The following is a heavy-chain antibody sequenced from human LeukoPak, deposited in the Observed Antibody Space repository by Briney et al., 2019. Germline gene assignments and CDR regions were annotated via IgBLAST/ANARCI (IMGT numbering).Heavy chain of an antibody. J-gene: IGHJ4*02. V-gene: IGHV3-49*03. D-gene: IGHD3-3*01. CDR1: GFTFADYA. CDR2: IRAKISGETT. Sequence: GGSLRLSCSASGFTFADYALIWFRQAPGKGLESVALIRAKISGETTDYAASVKGRFIISRDNSKSIVYLQMNSLQTDDTGVYYCARWSGFHEWGQGTRVTVSS. CDR3: ARWSGFHE.